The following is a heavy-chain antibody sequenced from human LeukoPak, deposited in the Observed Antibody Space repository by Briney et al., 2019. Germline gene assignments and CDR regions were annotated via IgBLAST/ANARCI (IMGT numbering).Heavy chain of an antibody. CDR3: ARDQSPPRYYYDSSGYDY. Sequence: GGSLRLSCAASGFTFSSYSMNWVRQAPEKGLEWVSSISSSSSYIYYADSVKGRFTISRDNAKNSLHLQMNSLRAEDTAVYYCARDQSPPRYYYDSSGYDYWGQGTLVTVSS. CDR1: GFTFSSYS. CDR2: ISSSSSYI. J-gene: IGHJ4*02. V-gene: IGHV3-21*01. D-gene: IGHD3-22*01.